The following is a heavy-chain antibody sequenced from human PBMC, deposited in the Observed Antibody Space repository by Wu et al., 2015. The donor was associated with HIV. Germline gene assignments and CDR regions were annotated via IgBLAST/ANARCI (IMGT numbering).Heavy chain of an antibody. V-gene: IGHV1-2*02. CDR1: GYTFTDYY. Sequence: QVQLLQSGAEVKKPGASVMVSCKASGYTFTDYYMYWVRQAPGQGLEWMGWINPNRGGTKDAQKFQGRVTMTRDTAVSTAYMELNSLRSDDTAVYYCARLQSLSGFYSNADYWGQGTLVTVSS. CDR3: ARLQSLSGFYSNADY. D-gene: IGHD3-22*01. CDR2: INPNRGGT. J-gene: IGHJ4*02.